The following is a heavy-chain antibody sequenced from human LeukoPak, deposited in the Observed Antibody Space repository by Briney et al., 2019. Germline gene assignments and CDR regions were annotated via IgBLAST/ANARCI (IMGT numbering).Heavy chain of an antibody. CDR2: IWYDGSNK. CDR1: GFTFRSYG. V-gene: IGHV3-33*01. CDR3: SRVGSSGWPNYFDS. Sequence: PGGSLRLSCAASGFTFRSYGMHWVRQAPGKGLQWVAVIWYDGSNKYYADSVKGRFTISRENAKNSLYLQMNSLTAGDTAVYFCSRVGSSGWPNYFDSWGQGTLVTVSS. J-gene: IGHJ4*02. D-gene: IGHD6-19*01.